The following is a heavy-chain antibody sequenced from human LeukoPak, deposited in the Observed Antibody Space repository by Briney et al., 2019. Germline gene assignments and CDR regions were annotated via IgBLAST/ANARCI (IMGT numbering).Heavy chain of an antibody. D-gene: IGHD2-2*01. J-gene: IGHJ4*02. CDR1: AFSFNTYA. V-gene: IGHV3-23*01. CDR2: ISGRGDST. Sequence: GGSLRLSCAASAFSFNTYAMSWVRQAPGKGLEWVSAISGRGDSTYYADSVRGRFTISRDTSKNMLYLQMRSLRAEDTAVYYCASRDQYLGVHWGQGTLVTVSS. CDR3: ASRDQYLGVH.